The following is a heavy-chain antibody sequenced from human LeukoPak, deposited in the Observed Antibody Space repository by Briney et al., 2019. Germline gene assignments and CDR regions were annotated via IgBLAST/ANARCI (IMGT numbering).Heavy chain of an antibody. CDR3: ARPLRTSWADAFDI. D-gene: IGHD2-2*01. CDR2: VSYDGGTK. J-gene: IGHJ3*02. CDR1: GFTFRNAA. V-gene: IGHV3-30*01. Sequence: GGSLRLSCAASGFTFRNAAMHWVRQAPGKGLQWMAVVSYDGGTKFYADSVKGRFTISRDNSKNTLYLQMDSLRGDDTAVYYCARPLRTSWADAFDIWGQGTMVTVSS.